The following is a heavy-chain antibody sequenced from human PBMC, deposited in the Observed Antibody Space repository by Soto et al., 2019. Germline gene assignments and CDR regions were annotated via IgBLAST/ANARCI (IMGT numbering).Heavy chain of an antibody. V-gene: IGHV3-7*01. CDR3: TKERPGGSFDS. J-gene: IGHJ4*02. CDR2: IKRDGSEK. Sequence: EVQLVESGGGLVQPGGSLKLSCAASGYTFSRYWMSWVRQAPGKGLEWVASIKRDGSEKYYVESLKGRFTISRDNAKSSLYLQMNNLRVEDTAVFYCTKERPGGSFDSWGQGILVTVSS. CDR1: GYTFSRYW. D-gene: IGHD2-15*01.